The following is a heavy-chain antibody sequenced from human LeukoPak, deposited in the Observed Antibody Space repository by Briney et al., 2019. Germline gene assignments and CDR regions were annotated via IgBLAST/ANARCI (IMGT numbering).Heavy chain of an antibody. V-gene: IGHV1-3*01. CDR3: ARDGYDADGYLDY. Sequence: ASVKVSCKASGYPFRSYVIHWLRQAPGQNLEWIGWINPANGNTEYSRNFQGRVTITRDTSASVVYMELSSLTYEDTAVYFCARDGYDADGYLDYWGQGALVTVSS. J-gene: IGHJ4*02. D-gene: IGHD5-18*01. CDR1: GYPFRSYV. CDR2: INPANGNT.